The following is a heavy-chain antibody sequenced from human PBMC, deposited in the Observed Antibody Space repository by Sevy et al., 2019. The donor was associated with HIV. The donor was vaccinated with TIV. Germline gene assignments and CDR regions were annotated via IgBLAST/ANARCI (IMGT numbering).Heavy chain of an antibody. CDR2: LSFGCGEI. J-gene: IGHJ4*02. D-gene: IGHD2-8*01. CDR3: AREGCTKPHDY. V-gene: IGHV3-23*01. Sequence: GGSLRLSCAVSAFTFSKYSMSWVRQPPGKGLEWVSTLSFGCGEINYADSVKGRFTISRDNSKSSVYLQMNNLRPEDTAVYYCAREGCTKPHDYWGQGTLVTVSS. CDR1: AFTFSKYS.